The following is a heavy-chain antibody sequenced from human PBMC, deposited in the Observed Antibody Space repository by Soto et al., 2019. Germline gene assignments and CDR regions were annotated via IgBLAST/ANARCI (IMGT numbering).Heavy chain of an antibody. V-gene: IGHV3-48*03. CDR2: ISNSGNTI. CDR1: GFTFSSYE. Sequence: EVQLVESGGNLVQPGGSLRLSCAASGFTFSSYEMNWVRQAPGKGLEWVSYISNSGNTIYYADSVQGRFTIARDNAKNSLYLQMNSLRAEDTAVYYCATYRWGSSIDYWGQGNLVTVSS. CDR3: ATYRWGSSIDY. D-gene: IGHD3-16*01. J-gene: IGHJ4*02.